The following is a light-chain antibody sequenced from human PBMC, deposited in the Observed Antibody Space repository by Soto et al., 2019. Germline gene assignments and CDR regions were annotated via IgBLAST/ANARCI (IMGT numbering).Light chain of an antibody. V-gene: IGLV2-14*03. CDR3: SSYATSTTVL. J-gene: IGLJ2*01. Sequence: QSALTQPASVSGSPGQSITISCTGTSSDVGGYNYVSWHQQQPGRAPQLMIYDVSNRPSGVSNRFSGSRSGNTASLTISGLQAEDESDYYYSSYATSTTVLFGGGTKLTVL. CDR1: SSDVGGYNY. CDR2: DVS.